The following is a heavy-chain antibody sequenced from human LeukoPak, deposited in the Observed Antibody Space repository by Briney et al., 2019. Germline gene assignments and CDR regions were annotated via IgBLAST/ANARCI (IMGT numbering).Heavy chain of an antibody. V-gene: IGHV6-1*01. CDR3: ARGYYLPKTAEVGTTALFDY. CDR1: GDSVSSNSAA. CDR2: TYYRSKWYN. Sequence: SQTLSLTCAISGDSVSSNSAAWNWIRQSPSRGLEWLGRTYYRSKWYNDYAVSVKSRITINPDTSKNQFSLQLNSVTPEDTAVYYCARGYYLPKTAEVGTTALFDYWGQGTLVTVSS. J-gene: IGHJ4*02. D-gene: IGHD1-1*01.